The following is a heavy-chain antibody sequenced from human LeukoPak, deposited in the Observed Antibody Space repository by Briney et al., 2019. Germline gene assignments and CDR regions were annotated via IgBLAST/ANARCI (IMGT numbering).Heavy chain of an antibody. J-gene: IGHJ6*02. CDR3: ARDHPLGLERRAAFAGDYYYGMDV. V-gene: IGHV1-2*02. D-gene: IGHD1-1*01. CDR1: GYTFTGYY. Sequence: ASVKVSCKASGYTFTGYYMHWVRQAPGQGLEWMGWINPNSGGTNYAQKFQGRVTMTRDTSISTAYMELSRLRSDDTAVYYCARDHPLGLERRAAFAGDYYYGMDVWGQGTTVTVS. CDR2: INPNSGGT.